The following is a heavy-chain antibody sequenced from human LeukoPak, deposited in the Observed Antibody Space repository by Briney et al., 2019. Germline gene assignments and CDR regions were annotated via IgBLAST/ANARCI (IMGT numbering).Heavy chain of an antibody. Sequence: PGGSLRLSCAASGFTFSSYSMNWVRQAPGKGLEWVSSISSSSSYIYYADSVKGRFTISRDNAKNSLYLQMNSLRAEDTAVYYYAREQVAVAGGFDYWGQGTLVTVSS. V-gene: IGHV3-21*01. J-gene: IGHJ4*02. D-gene: IGHD6-19*01. CDR1: GFTFSSYS. CDR2: ISSSSSYI. CDR3: AREQVAVAGGFDY.